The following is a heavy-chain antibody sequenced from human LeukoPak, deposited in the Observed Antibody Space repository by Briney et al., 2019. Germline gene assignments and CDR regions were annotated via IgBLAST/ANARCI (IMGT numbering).Heavy chain of an antibody. D-gene: IGHD3-10*01. V-gene: IGHV4-59*01. CDR2: IYYSGST. Sequence: SETLSLTCTVSGGSISSYYWSWIRQPPGKGLEWIGYIYYSGSTNYNPSLKSRVTISVDTSKNQFSLKLSSVTAADTAVYYCARSEVTMVRGVNWCDPWGQGTLVTVSS. CDR3: ARSEVTMVRGVNWCDP. CDR1: GGSISSYY. J-gene: IGHJ5*02.